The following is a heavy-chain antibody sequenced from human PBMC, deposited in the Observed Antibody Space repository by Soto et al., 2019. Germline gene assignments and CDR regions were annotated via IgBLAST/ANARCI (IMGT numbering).Heavy chain of an antibody. Sequence: GGSLRLYCTFSGCTFHSLALSLVRKAPGKGLECVSSITGSGDSTNYADTEKGRFTISRDKSKSTLYLQMNSLRAEDTAIYYCAKDLQFSGWLSAQTFDYWGQGTQVTVSS. CDR1: GCTFHSLA. V-gene: IGHV3-23*01. CDR2: ITGSGDST. J-gene: IGHJ4*02. CDR3: AKDLQFSGWLSAQTFDY. D-gene: IGHD6-19*01.